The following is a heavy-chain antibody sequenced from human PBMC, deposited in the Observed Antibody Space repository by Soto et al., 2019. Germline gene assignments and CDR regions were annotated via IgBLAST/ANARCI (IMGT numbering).Heavy chain of an antibody. J-gene: IGHJ5*02. V-gene: IGHV3-33*01. Sequence: QVQLVESGGGVVQPGRSLRLSCAASGFTFSSYGMHWVRQAPGKGLDWVAVIWYDGSNKYYADSVKGRFTISRDNSKNTRYLQMNSLSAEDTAVYYCARESGALTVTRYNWFDPWGQGTLVTVSS. CDR2: IWYDGSNK. D-gene: IGHD4-4*01. CDR1: GFTFSSYG. CDR3: ARESGALTVTRYNWFDP.